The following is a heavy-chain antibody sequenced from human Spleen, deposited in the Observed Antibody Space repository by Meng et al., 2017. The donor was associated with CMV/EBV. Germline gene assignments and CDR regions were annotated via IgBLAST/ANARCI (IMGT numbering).Heavy chain of an antibody. Sequence: CTASSYTFTRYGIRWVRQAPGHGLEWMGWISAYNGDTNYAQQLQSRVTMATDTSTSTAYMELRSLRSDDTAVYYCAKGLGITGTTLWYWGQGTLVTVSS. CDR2: ISAYNGDT. V-gene: IGHV1-18*01. CDR3: AKGLGITGTTLWY. CDR1: SYTFTRYG. D-gene: IGHD1-7*01. J-gene: IGHJ4*02.